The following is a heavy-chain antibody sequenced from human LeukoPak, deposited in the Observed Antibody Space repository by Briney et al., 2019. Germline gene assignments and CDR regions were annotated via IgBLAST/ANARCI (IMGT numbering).Heavy chain of an antibody. CDR2: IIPILGIA. CDR1: GGTFSSYA. V-gene: IGHV1-69*04. CDR3: ARPQRPRTRITMVRGASPDAFDI. Sequence: ASVTVSCKASGGTFSSYAISWVRQAPGQGLEWMGRIIPILGIANYAQKFQGRVTITADKSTSTAHMELSSLRSEDTAVYYCARPQRPRTRITMVRGASPDAFDIWGQGTMVTVSS. J-gene: IGHJ3*02. D-gene: IGHD3-10*01.